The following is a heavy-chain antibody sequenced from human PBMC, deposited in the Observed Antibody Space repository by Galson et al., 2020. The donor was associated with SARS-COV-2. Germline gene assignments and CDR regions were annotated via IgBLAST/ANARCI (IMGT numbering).Heavy chain of an antibody. D-gene: IGHD2-2*01. CDR2: ISYDGSNK. J-gene: IGHJ4*02. V-gene: IGHV3-30*01. CDR1: GFTFSSYA. Sequence: GESLKISCAASGFTFSSYAMHWVRQAPGKGLEWVAVISYDGSNKYYADSVKGRFTISRDNSKNTRYLQMNSLRAEDTAVYYCARDSEDCSSTSCYAGYWGQGALVTVSS. CDR3: ARDSEDCSSTSCYAGY.